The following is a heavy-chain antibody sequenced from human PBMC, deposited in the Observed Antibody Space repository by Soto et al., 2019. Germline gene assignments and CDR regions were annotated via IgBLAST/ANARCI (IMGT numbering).Heavy chain of an antibody. CDR1: GFTFSSYA. D-gene: IGHD6-19*01. Sequence: EVQLLESGGGLVQPGGSLRLSCAASGFTFSSYAMSWVRQAPGKGLEWVSVISGSGGSTYYADSVKGRFTISRDNSKNTPYRQMNSLRAEDTAVYYCAKGLAWLVLYGFDYWGQGTLVTVSS. J-gene: IGHJ4*02. CDR3: AKGLAWLVLYGFDY. CDR2: ISGSGGST. V-gene: IGHV3-23*01.